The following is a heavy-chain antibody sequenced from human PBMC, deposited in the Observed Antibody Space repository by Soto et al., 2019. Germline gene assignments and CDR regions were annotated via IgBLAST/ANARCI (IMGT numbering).Heavy chain of an antibody. CDR1: GFTFSSYA. D-gene: IGHD4-17*01. V-gene: IGHV3-30-3*01. J-gene: IGHJ5*02. CDR3: ARDRLGGSQLDP. CDR2: ISYDGSNK. Sequence: QVQLVESGGGVVQPGRSLRLSCAASGFTFSSYAMHWVRQAPGKGLEWVAVISYDGSNKYYADSVKGRFTISRDNSKNTLYLQMNSLRAEDTAVYYCARDRLGGSQLDPWGQGTLVTVSS.